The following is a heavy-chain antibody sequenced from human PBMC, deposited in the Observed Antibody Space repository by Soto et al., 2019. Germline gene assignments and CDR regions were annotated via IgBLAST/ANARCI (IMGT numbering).Heavy chain of an antibody. CDR1: GGSISSYY. V-gene: IGHV4-59*01. Sequence: QVQLQESGPGLVKPSETLSLTCTVSGGSISSYYWSWIRQPPGKGLEWIGFIFYSGSTSYNPSLKPPVTIPIDTSEYQFSLKLNSVTAADTAVYYCASMIGDPVLSFDSWGQGTLVAVSS. CDR2: IFYSGST. CDR3: ASMIGDPVLSFDS. J-gene: IGHJ5*01. D-gene: IGHD3-10*02.